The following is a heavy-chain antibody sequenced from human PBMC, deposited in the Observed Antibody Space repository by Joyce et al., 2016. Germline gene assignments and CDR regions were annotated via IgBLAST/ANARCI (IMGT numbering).Heavy chain of an antibody. CDR1: ELTFSSYA. CDR2: ISGSGGSP. CDR3: AKLLYAQYYYGMDV. V-gene: IGHV3-23*01. D-gene: IGHD2/OR15-2a*01. J-gene: IGHJ6*02. Sequence: VSLRLSCVASELTFSSYAMTWVRQAPGKGLEWVSAISGSGGSPHYADSVKGRFTISRDNSKNTLYLQMNSLRAEDTAIYYCAKLLYAQYYYGMDVWGQGTTVTVSS.